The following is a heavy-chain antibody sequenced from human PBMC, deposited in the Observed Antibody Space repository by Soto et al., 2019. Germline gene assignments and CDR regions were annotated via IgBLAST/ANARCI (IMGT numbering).Heavy chain of an antibody. D-gene: IGHD6-13*01. CDR1: GYTFTNYA. J-gene: IGHJ4*02. CDR3: ARYLAAAGPFDC. V-gene: IGHV1-18*01. Sequence: QVQLVQSGAEVKKPGASVKVSCKASGYTFTNYAFSWVRQAPGQGLEWMGWISAYNGNTNYPQKLQGRVTMTTGTSTSTGYMELRSLRSVDTAVYYCARYLAAAGPFDCWGQGTQVNVSS. CDR2: ISAYNGNT.